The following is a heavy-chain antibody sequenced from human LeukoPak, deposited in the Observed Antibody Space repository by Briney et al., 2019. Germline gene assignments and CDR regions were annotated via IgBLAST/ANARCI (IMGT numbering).Heavy chain of an antibody. J-gene: IGHJ6*02. CDR1: GYTFTSYA. D-gene: IGHD6-13*01. CDR2: INAGNGNT. Sequence: ASVKVSCKASGYTFTSYAMHWVRQAPGQRLEWMGWINAGNGNTKYSQKFQGRVTITRDTSASTAYMELSSLRSEDTAVYNCARAEPIAAAGLYYYYGMDVWGQGTTVTVSS. CDR3: ARAEPIAAAGLYYYYGMDV. V-gene: IGHV1-3*01.